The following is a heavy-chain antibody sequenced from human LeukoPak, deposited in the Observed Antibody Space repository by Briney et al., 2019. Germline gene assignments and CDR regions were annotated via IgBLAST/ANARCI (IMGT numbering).Heavy chain of an antibody. CDR1: GFTFSSYA. CDR3: ANFKAAHDSRYYYYGMDV. V-gene: IGHV3-23*01. D-gene: IGHD6-6*01. Sequence: PGGSLRLSCAASGFTFSSYAMSWVRQAPGKGLEWASAISGSGGSTYYADSVKGRFTISRDNSKNTLYLQMNSLRAEDTAVYYCANFKAAHDSRYYYYGMDVWGQGTTVTVSS. CDR2: ISGSGGST. J-gene: IGHJ6*02.